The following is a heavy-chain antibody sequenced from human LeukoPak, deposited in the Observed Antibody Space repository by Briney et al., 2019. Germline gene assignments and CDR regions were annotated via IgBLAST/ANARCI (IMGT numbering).Heavy chain of an antibody. CDR2: IWYDGSNK. V-gene: IGHV3-33*06. CDR1: GFTFSSYG. D-gene: IGHD3-22*01. CDR3: AKGYYYDSSGVDY. Sequence: PGGSLRLSCAASGFTFSSYGMHWVRQAPGKGLEWVAVIWYDGSNKYYADSVKGRFTISRDNSKNTLYLQMNSLRAEDTAVYYCAKGYYYDSSGVDYWGQGTLVTVSS. J-gene: IGHJ4*02.